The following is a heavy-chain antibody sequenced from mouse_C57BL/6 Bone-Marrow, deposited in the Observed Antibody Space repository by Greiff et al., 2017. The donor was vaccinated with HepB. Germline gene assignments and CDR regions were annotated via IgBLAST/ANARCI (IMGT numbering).Heavy chain of an antibody. CDR2: TFYSGNT. D-gene: IGHD1-1*01. CDR1: GFSINSDCY. V-gene: IGHV3-3*01. J-gene: IGHJ4*01. Sequence: EVQLQESGPSLVRPSQTLSLTCTVTGFSINSDCYWIWIRQFPGNKLEYIGYTFYSGNTYYNPSLESRTYITRDTSKNQFSLKLRSVTTEDTATYYCAGERGVAGSFFMDYWGQGTSVTVSS. CDR3: AGERGVAGSFFMDY.